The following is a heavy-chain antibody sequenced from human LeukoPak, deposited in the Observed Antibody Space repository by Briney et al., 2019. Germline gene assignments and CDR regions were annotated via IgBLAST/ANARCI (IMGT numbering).Heavy chain of an antibody. CDR3: ARENTPPVRYCSGGSCYGNWFDP. D-gene: IGHD2-15*01. J-gene: IGHJ5*02. Sequence: SETLSLTCTVSGGSISSYYWSWIRQPPGKGLEWIGYIYYSGSTNYNPSLKSRVTISVDTSKNQFSLKPSSVTAADTAVYYCARENTPPVRYCSGGSCYGNWFDPWGQGTLVTVSS. CDR1: GGSISSYY. V-gene: IGHV4-59*01. CDR2: IYYSGST.